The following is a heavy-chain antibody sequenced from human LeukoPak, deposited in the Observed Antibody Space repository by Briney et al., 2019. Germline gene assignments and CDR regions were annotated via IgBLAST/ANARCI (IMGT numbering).Heavy chain of an antibody. CDR3: ARHSGIGMAQLYFDY. V-gene: IGHV4-39*01. CDR1: GGSISSSSYY. CDR2: IDYRGST. Sequence: SETLSLTCTVSGGSISSSSYYWGWIRQPPGKGLEWIGRIDYRGSTYYNPSHKSRVTISVDTSKNQFSLSLSSVTAADTAVYHCARHSGIGMAQLYFDYWGQGTLVTVSS. D-gene: IGHD1-26*01. J-gene: IGHJ4*02.